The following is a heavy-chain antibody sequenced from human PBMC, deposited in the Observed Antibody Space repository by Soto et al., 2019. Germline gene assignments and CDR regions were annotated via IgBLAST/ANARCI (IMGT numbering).Heavy chain of an antibody. J-gene: IGHJ6*02. Sequence: QVQLQESGPGLVKPSETLSLTCTVSGGSISSYCWSWIRQPPGKGLEWIGYIYYSGSTNYNPSLKSRVTISVDTSKNQFSLKLSSVTAADTAVYYCARVSKNTAMVLDGMDVWGQGTTVTVSS. CDR1: GGSISSYC. CDR3: ARVSKNTAMVLDGMDV. D-gene: IGHD5-18*01. V-gene: IGHV4-59*01. CDR2: IYYSGST.